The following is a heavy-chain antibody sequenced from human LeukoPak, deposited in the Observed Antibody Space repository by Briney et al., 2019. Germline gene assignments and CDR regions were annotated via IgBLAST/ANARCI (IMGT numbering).Heavy chain of an antibody. CDR1: GGSFSGYY. Sequence: PSETLSLTCAVYGGSFSGYYWSWIRQPPGKGLEWIGEINHSGSTNYNPSLKSRVTISVDTSKNQFSLKLSSVTAADTAVYYCARGCGYCSGGSCYFDYWGQGTLATVSS. CDR2: INHSGST. D-gene: IGHD2-15*01. J-gene: IGHJ4*02. V-gene: IGHV4-34*01. CDR3: ARGCGYCSGGSCYFDY.